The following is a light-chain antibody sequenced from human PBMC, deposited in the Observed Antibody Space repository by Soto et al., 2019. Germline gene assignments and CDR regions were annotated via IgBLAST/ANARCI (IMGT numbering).Light chain of an antibody. V-gene: IGLV2-11*01. CDR2: DVS. CDR3: CSYAGSYTDV. Sequence: QSVLTQPRSVSGSPGQSVTISCTGTSSDVGGYKSVSWYQQHPGKAPKLMIYDVSKRPSGVPDRFSGSKSGSTASLTISGLQAEDEADYYCCSYAGSYTDVFGTGTKLTVL. J-gene: IGLJ1*01. CDR1: SSDVGGYKS.